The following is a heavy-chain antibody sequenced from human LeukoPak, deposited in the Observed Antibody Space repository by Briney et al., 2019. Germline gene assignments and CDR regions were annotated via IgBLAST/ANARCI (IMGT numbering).Heavy chain of an antibody. CDR3: TRRSHYSTSSAANS. CDR2: ISHSGDT. CDR1: GGSFTGYY. D-gene: IGHD6-6*01. Sequence: SETLSLTCAVYGGSFTGYYWTWIRQPPGKGLEWIGEISHSGDTTYSPSLKSRVTMSVDASRNQFSLKLSSVTAADTAVYYCTRRSHYSTSSAANSWGQGTLVTVSS. V-gene: IGHV4-34*01. J-gene: IGHJ4*02.